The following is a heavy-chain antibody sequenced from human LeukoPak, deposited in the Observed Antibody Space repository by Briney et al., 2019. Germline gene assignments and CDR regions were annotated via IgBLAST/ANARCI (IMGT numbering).Heavy chain of an antibody. V-gene: IGHV1-24*01. CDR3: ATGLTMVRGRLTRYYYYYYGMDV. D-gene: IGHD3-10*01. Sequence: ASVKVSCKASGYTLTELSMHWVRQAPGKGLEWMGGFDPEDGETIYAQKSQGRVTMTEDTSTDTAYMELSSLRSEDTAVYYCATGLTMVRGRLTRYYYYYYGMDVWGQGTTVTVSS. CDR1: GYTLTELS. J-gene: IGHJ6*02. CDR2: FDPEDGET.